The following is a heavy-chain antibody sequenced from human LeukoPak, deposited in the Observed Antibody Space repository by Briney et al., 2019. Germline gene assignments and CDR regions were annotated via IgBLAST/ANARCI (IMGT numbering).Heavy chain of an antibody. D-gene: IGHD6-13*01. CDR1: GGTFSSYA. CDR3: ARVEQQLAWFDP. Sequence: GASVKVSCKASGGTFSSYAISWVRQAPGQGLEWMGWINPNSGGTNYAQKFQGRVTMTRDTSISTAYMELSRLRSDDTAVYYCARVEQQLAWFDPWGQGTLVTVSS. J-gene: IGHJ5*02. CDR2: INPNSGGT. V-gene: IGHV1-2*02.